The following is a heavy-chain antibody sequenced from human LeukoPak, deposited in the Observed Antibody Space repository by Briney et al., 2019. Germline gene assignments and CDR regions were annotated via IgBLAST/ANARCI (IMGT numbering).Heavy chain of an antibody. V-gene: IGHV3-23*01. D-gene: IGHD6-25*01. CDR2: ISGSGGNT. CDR3: AKGSGTAEES. Sequence: QTGGSLRLSCAASGFTFSSYAMSWVRQSPGKGLEWVSAISGSGGNTHYTDSVKGRFTISRDNSKNTLYLQMDSLRADDMAVYYCAKGSGTAEESWGQGTLVTVSS. J-gene: IGHJ5*02. CDR1: GFTFSSYA.